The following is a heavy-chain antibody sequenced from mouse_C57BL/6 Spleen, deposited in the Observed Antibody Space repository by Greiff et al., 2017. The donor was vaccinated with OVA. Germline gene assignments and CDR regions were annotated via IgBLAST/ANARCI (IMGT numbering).Heavy chain of an antibody. CDR3: ARSVEGAMDD. CDR1: GYTFTSYW. CDR2: IHPNSGST. J-gene: IGHJ4*01. Sequence: QVQLQQPGAELVKPGASVTLSCKASGYTFTSYWMHWVKQRPGQGLEWIGMIHPNSGSTNYNEKFKSKATLTVDKSSSTAYMQLSSLTSEDSAVYYCARSVEGAMDDWGQGTSVTVSS. V-gene: IGHV1-64*01.